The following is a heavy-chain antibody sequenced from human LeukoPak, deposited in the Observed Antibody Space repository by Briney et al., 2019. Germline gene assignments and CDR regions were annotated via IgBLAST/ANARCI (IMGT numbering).Heavy chain of an antibody. D-gene: IGHD4-11*01. CDR1: GFNFKDYD. V-gene: IGHV3-23*01. Sequence: GGSLRLSCAASGFNFKDYDMTWVRQAPGKGLEWVASISASGVSTNFADYVRGRFTIYRDNSNRVVYLQMNSLRAQDTAVYYCARSINYSHYLLDFWGQGTRVIVSS. CDR3: ARSINYSHYLLDF. CDR2: ISASGVST. J-gene: IGHJ4*02.